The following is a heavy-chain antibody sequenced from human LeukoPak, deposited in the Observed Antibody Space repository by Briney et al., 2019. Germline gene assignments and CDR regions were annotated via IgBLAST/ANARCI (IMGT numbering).Heavy chain of an antibody. Sequence: PGGSLRLSCAASGFTFSDYYMSWIRQAPGKGLEWVSYISSSGSTIYYADSVKGRFTISRDNAKNSLYLQMNSLRAEDTAVYYCAKDPNDILTGYWDYWGQGTLVTVSS. V-gene: IGHV3-11*01. CDR3: AKDPNDILTGYWDY. D-gene: IGHD3-9*01. CDR2: ISSSGSTI. J-gene: IGHJ4*02. CDR1: GFTFSDYY.